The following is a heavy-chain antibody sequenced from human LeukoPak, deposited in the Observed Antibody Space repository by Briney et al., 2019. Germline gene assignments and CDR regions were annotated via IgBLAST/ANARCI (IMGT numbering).Heavy chain of an antibody. V-gene: IGHV3-23*01. CDR1: GFTFSSYA. Sequence: GGSLRLSCAASGFTFSSYAMSWVRQAPGKGLEWVSAISGSGGSTYYADSVKGRLTISRDNSKNTLYLQMNGLRAEDTAVYYCAKRVPVAGTFDYWGQGTLVTVSS. D-gene: IGHD6-19*01. CDR2: ISGSGGST. CDR3: AKRVPVAGTFDY. J-gene: IGHJ4*02.